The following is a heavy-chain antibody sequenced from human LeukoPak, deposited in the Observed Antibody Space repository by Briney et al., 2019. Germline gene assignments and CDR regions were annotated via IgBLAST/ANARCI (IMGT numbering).Heavy chain of an antibody. CDR2: ISPYNGTT. Sequence: ASVKVSCKASGYTFPVYGFSWVRQAPGQGLEWMGWISPYNGTTVFAQRFQGRVTMTTDTSTTTAYLELRSLKSDDTAVYYCARDGGRYHSLTGYYSPTDYWGQGTLVTVSS. CDR1: GYTFPVYG. D-gene: IGHD3-9*01. J-gene: IGHJ4*02. CDR3: ARDGGRYHSLTGYYSPTDY. V-gene: IGHV1-18*01.